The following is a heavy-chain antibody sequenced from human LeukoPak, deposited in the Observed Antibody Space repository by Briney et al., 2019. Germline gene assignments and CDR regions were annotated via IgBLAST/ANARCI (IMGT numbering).Heavy chain of an antibody. CDR1: GGTFSSYA. D-gene: IGHD6-6*01. V-gene: IGHV1-46*01. Sequence: GSSVKVSCKASGGTFSSYAISWVRQAPGQGLEWMGIINPSGGSTSYAQKFQGRVTMTRDTSTSTVYMELSSLRSEDTAVYYCARDRHRYYYMDVWGKGTTVTISS. J-gene: IGHJ6*03. CDR3: ARDRHRYYYMDV. CDR2: INPSGGST.